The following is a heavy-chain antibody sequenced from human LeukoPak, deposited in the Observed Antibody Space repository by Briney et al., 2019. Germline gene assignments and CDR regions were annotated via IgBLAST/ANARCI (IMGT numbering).Heavy chain of an antibody. V-gene: IGHV4-34*01. CDR2: INHSGIT. Sequence: SETLSLTCAVYGGSFSGYFWSWIRQPPGKGLEWIGEINHSGITNYNPSLKSRLTISVDTSKNQFSLRLSSVTAADTAVYYCARGLREFRYYYYHMDVWGKGTTVTVSS. D-gene: IGHD3-10*01. CDR3: ARGLREFRYYYYHMDV. CDR1: GGSFSGYF. J-gene: IGHJ6*03.